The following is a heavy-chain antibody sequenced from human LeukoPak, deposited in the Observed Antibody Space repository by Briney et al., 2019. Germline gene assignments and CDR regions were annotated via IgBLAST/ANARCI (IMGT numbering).Heavy chain of an antibody. CDR3: AHSCGGGNSAYFDY. V-gene: IGHV2-5*02. J-gene: IGHJ4*02. D-gene: IGHD4-23*01. CDR2: IYWDDDE. CDR1: GFSLSTSGVG. Sequence: SGPTLVNPTQTLTLTCTFSGFSLSTSGVGVGWIRQPPGKALEWLAAIYWDDDERYSPSLKSRLTITKDTSKNQVVLTMTNMDPVDTATYYCAHSCGGGNSAYFDYWGQGTLVTVSS.